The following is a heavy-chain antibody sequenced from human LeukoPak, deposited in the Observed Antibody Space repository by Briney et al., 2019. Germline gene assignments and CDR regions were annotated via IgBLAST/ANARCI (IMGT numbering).Heavy chain of an antibody. Sequence: ASVKVSCKASGGTFSSYAISWVRQAPGQGLEWMGWISVYNGNTNYAQKLQGRVTMTTDTSTSTAYMELRSLRFDDTAVYYCARGIYGSGSYYPPDYWGQGTLVTVSS. D-gene: IGHD3-10*01. CDR1: GGTFSSYA. J-gene: IGHJ4*02. V-gene: IGHV1-18*01. CDR3: ARGIYGSGSYYPPDY. CDR2: ISVYNGNT.